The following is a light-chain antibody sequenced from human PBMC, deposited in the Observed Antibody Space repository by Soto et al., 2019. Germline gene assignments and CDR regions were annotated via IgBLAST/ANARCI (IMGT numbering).Light chain of an antibody. Sequence: QSALTQPASVSWSPGQSITISCTGTTSDVGGYNYVSWYQHHPGKAPKPIIHEVTNRPSGVSSRFSGSKSGNTASLTISGLQAEDEADYYCCSYAGSSTFVVFGGGTKVTVL. CDR1: TSDVGGYNY. J-gene: IGLJ2*01. V-gene: IGLV2-23*02. CDR3: CSYAGSSTFVV. CDR2: EVT.